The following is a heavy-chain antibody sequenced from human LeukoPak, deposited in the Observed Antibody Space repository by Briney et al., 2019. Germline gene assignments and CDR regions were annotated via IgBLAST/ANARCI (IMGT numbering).Heavy chain of an antibody. CDR2: IYHSGST. D-gene: IGHD2-2*01. CDR1: GGSISSGGYS. Sequence: PSETLSLTCAVSGGSISSGGYSWSWIRQPPGKGLEWIGYIYHSGSTYYNPSLKSRVTISVDTAKSQFSLKLSSVTAADTAVYYCARRDPSSYPFFDYWGRGTLVTVSS. V-gene: IGHV4-30-2*01. J-gene: IGHJ4*02. CDR3: ARRDPSSYPFFDY.